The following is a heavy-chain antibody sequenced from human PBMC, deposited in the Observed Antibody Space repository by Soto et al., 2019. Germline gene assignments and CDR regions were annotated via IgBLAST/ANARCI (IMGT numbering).Heavy chain of an antibody. D-gene: IGHD4-17*01. Sequence: PGGSLRLSCAASGFTFSSYGMHWVRQAPGKGLEWVAVISYDGSNKYYADSVKGRFTISRDNSKNTLYLQMNSLRAEDTAVYYCANILQLGDYAYYYYGMDVWGQGTTVTVSS. CDR3: ANILQLGDYAYYYYGMDV. CDR1: GFTFSSYG. CDR2: ISYDGSNK. V-gene: IGHV3-30*18. J-gene: IGHJ6*02.